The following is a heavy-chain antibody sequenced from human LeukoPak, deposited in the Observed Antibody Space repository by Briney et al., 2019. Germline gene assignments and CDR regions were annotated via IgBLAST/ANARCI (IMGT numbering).Heavy chain of an antibody. CDR1: GASIARNQYY. Sequence: SETLSLTCTVSGASIARNQYYWGWIRQSPGKGLEWIGSLYYDGTTYYNPSLKSRVTISVDTSKSQFSLKLSSVIAADTAVYYCARRPGGLGAHPRAYYFDYWGQGTLVTVSS. D-gene: IGHD1-26*01. CDR3: ARRPGGLGAHPRAYYFDY. V-gene: IGHV4-39*01. J-gene: IGHJ4*02. CDR2: LYYDGTT.